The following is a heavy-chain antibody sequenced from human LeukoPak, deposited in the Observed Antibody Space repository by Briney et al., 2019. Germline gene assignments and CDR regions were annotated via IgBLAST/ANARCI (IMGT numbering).Heavy chain of an antibody. D-gene: IGHD3-22*01. CDR2: INHSGST. J-gene: IGHJ4*02. CDR3: ARSSSITMIVVVPSNDY. CDR1: GGSFSGYY. V-gene: IGHV4-34*01. Sequence: SETLSLTCAVYGGSFSGYYWSWIRQPPGKGLEWIGEINHSGSTNYNPSLKSRVTISVDTSKNQFSLKLSSVTAADTAVYYCARSSSITMIVVVPSNDYWGQGTLVTVSS.